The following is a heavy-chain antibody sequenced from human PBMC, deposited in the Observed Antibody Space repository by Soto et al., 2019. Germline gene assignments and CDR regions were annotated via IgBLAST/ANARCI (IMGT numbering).Heavy chain of an antibody. V-gene: IGHV1-2*02. CDR2: INPETGGT. D-gene: IGHD2-2*01. Sequence: ASVKVSCKASGYTFTGYYVHWVREAPGQGLEWLGWINPETGGTSYAQKFQGRVTLSRDTSINTAYLELSRLRFDDAAVYFCARERYQVISDGMDVWGQGTTVTVSS. CDR1: GYTFTGYY. J-gene: IGHJ6*02. CDR3: ARERYQVISDGMDV.